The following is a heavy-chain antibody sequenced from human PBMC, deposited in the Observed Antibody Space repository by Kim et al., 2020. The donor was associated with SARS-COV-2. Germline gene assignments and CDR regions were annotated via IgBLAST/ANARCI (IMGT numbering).Heavy chain of an antibody. CDR3: ARRGNYAAPSKYAENDY. J-gene: IGHJ4*02. CDR1: GGSISSSSYY. V-gene: IGHV4-39*01. Sequence: SETLSLTCTVSGGSISSSSYYWGWIRQPPGKGLEWIGSIYYSGSTYYNPSLKSRVTISVDTSKNQFSLKLSSVTAADTAVYYCARRGNYAAPSKYAENDYWGQGTLVTVSS. CDR2: IYYSGST. D-gene: IGHD3-16*01.